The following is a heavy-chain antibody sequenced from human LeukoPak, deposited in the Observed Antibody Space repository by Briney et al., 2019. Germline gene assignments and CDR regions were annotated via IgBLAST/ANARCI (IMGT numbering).Heavy chain of an antibody. J-gene: IGHJ4*02. CDR3: AKGRQTNSPYDY. Sequence: PGGSLRLSCAASGLTFSSYAMSWVRQAPGKGLEWVSAISGSGGYTYHADSVKGRFTISRDNSKNTLYLQMNSLRAEDTAIYYCAKGRQTNSPYDYWGQGTLVTVSS. V-gene: IGHV3-23*01. CDR2: ISGSGGYT. D-gene: IGHD2-8*01. CDR1: GLTFSSYA.